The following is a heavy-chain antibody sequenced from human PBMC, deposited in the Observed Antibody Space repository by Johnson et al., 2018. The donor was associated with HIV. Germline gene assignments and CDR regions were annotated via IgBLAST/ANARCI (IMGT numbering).Heavy chain of an antibody. CDR1: GFTFSTYA. CDR3: TRQADI. CDR2: ISNNGGST. J-gene: IGHJ3*02. V-gene: IGHV3-64*01. Sequence: EVQLVESGGGLVQPGGSLRLSCAASGFTFSTYAIHWVRQAPGKGLEYVSAISNNGGSTYYANSVKGRFTISRDDSKNTAYLQMNSLKTEDTAVYYCTRQADIWGQGTMVTVSS.